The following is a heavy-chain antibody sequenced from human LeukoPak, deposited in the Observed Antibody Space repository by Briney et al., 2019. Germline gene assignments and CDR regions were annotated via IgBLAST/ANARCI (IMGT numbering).Heavy chain of an antibody. CDR2: ISSSGSYI. J-gene: IGHJ4*02. CDR3: ARDEYASSPGYFDY. V-gene: IGHV3-21*01. Sequence: PRGSLRLSCAASGFTFDDYGMSWVRQAPGKGLEWVSCISSSGSYIYYADSVKGRFTISRDNAKNSLYLQMDRLRAEDTAVYYCARDEYASSPGYFDYWGQGTLVTVSS. CDR1: GFTFDDYG. D-gene: IGHD6-6*01.